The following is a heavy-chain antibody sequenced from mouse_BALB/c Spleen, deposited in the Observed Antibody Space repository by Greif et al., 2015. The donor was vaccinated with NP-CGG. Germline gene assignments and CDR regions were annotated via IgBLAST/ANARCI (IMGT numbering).Heavy chain of an antibody. CDR2: INSNGGST. D-gene: IGHD2-4*01. CDR3: ARDVYYDYAY. J-gene: IGHJ3*01. Sequence: EVMLVESGGGLVQPGGSLKLSCAASGFTFSSYGMSWVRQTPDKRLELVATINSNGGSTYYPDSVKGRFTISRDNAKNTLYLQMSSLKSEDTAMYYCARDVYYDYAYWGQGTLVTVSA. V-gene: IGHV5-6-3*01. CDR1: GFTFSSYG.